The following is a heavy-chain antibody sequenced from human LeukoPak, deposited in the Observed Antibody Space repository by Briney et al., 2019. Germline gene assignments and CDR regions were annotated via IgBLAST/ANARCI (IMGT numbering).Heavy chain of an antibody. V-gene: IGHV3-30-3*01. D-gene: IGHD3-16*01. CDR1: GFTFSSYA. Sequence: GGSLRLSCAASGFTFSSYAMHWVRQAPGKGLEWVAVISYDGSNKYYADSVKGRFTISRDNSKNTLYLQMNSLRAEDTAVYYCARDKGGFDPWDQGTLVTVSS. J-gene: IGHJ5*02. CDR3: ARDKGGFDP. CDR2: ISYDGSNK.